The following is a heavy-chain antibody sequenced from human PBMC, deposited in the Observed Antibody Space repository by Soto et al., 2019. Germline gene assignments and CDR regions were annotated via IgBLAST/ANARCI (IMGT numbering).Heavy chain of an antibody. V-gene: IGHV4-59*01. CDR3: ARDGYDGSGSPYPAY. J-gene: IGHJ4*02. D-gene: IGHD3-10*01. Sequence: SETLSLTCSVSAGSMSEYFWSWIRQSPGKGLEWIGYIYYLGSTDYNPSLKSRVTISVDTSKRQFSLRLTSVTAADTAVYYCARDGYDGSGSPYPAYWGPGTQVTVSS. CDR2: IYYLGST. CDR1: AGSMSEYF.